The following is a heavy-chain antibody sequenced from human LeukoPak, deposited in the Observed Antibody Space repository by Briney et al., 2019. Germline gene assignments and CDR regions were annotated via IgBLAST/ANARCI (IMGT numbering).Heavy chain of an antibody. CDR2: IYSGGST. CDR3: ARADSFYYYYYMDV. Sequence: GGSLRLSCAASGFTVSSNYMGWVRQAPGKGLEWVSVIYSGGSTYYADSVKGRFTISRDNSKNTLYLQMNSLRAEDTAVYYCARADSFYYYYYMDVWGKGTTVTVSS. V-gene: IGHV3-53*01. D-gene: IGHD3-22*01. J-gene: IGHJ6*03. CDR1: GFTVSSNY.